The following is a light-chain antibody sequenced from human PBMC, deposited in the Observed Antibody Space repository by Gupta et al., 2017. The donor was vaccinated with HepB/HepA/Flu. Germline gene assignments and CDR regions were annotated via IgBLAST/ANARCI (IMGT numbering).Light chain of an antibody. J-gene: IGKJ1*01. Sequence: DIQMPLSPSSLSASVGDRVTITCRASQSISSYLNWYQQKPGKAHKLLIYAASRVQSGIPSSFSGSGSGTDFTLTISRLQPEDFATYYCQHSDSTPRTFGQGTKVEIK. V-gene: IGKV1-39*01. CDR2: AAS. CDR1: QSISSY. CDR3: QHSDSTPRT.